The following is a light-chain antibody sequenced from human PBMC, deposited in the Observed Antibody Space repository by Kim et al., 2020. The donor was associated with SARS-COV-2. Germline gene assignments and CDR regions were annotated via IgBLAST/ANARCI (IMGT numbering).Light chain of an antibody. CDR1: KLGDKY. Sequence: SYELTQPPSVSVSPGQTASITCSGDKLGDKYACWYQQKPGQSPVLVIYQDSKRHSGIPERFSGSNSGNTATLTISGTQAMDEADYYCQAWDSSTGGVFGTGTKVTVL. CDR2: QDS. J-gene: IGLJ1*01. CDR3: QAWDSSTGGV. V-gene: IGLV3-1*01.